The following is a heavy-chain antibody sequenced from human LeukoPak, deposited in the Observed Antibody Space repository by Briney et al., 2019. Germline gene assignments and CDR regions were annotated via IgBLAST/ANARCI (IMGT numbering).Heavy chain of an antibody. CDR2: IYYSGST. CDR3: ARHGVGGDIVVVPAATTFDY. Sequence: SETLSLTCTVSGGSISSYYWSWIRQPPGKGLEWIGYIYYSGSTNYNPSLKSRVTISVDTSKNQFSLKLSSVTAADTAVYYCARHGVGGDIVVVPAATTFDYWGQGTLVTVSS. D-gene: IGHD2-2*01. V-gene: IGHV4-59*08. CDR1: GGSISSYY. J-gene: IGHJ4*02.